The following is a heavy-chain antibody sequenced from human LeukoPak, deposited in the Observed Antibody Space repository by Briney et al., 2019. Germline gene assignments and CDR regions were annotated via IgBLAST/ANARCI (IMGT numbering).Heavy chain of an antibody. D-gene: IGHD3-22*01. V-gene: IGHV4-39*01. Sequence: NPSETLSLTCTVSGGSIYSRSYYWGWIRQPPGKGLEWIGSIYYSGSTYYNPSLKSRVTISVDTSKNQFSLKLSSVTAADTAVYYCARHFYDSSGYYYSDEGVYYFDYWGQGTLVTVSS. J-gene: IGHJ4*02. CDR1: GGSIYSRSYY. CDR3: ARHFYDSSGYYYSDEGVYYFDY. CDR2: IYYSGST.